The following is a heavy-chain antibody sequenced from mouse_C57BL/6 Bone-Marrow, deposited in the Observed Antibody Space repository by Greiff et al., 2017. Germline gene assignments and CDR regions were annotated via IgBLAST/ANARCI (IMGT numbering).Heavy chain of an antibody. J-gene: IGHJ3*01. CDR1: GYTFTSYT. D-gene: IGHD2-2*01. CDR3: ARYYGYDPSWFAY. Sequence: VQLQQSGAELARPGASVKMSCKASGYTFTSYTMHWVKQRPGQGLEWIGYINPSSGYTKYNQKFKDKATLTADKSSSTAYMQLSSQTSEDSAVYYCARYYGYDPSWFAYWGQGTLVTVSA. CDR2: INPSSGYT. V-gene: IGHV1-4*01.